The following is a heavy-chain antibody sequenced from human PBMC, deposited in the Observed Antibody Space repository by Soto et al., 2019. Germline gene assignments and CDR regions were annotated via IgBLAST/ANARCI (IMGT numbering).Heavy chain of an antibody. D-gene: IGHD3-10*01. CDR1: GGTLSDHG. V-gene: IGHV1-69*06. CDR2: TIPVFNTA. CDR3: ARGVYGSRNYYTGPSAFDI. Sequence: QVQLEQSGAEVKKPGSSVEVSCKASGGTLSDHGVAWLRQAPGQGLEWMGGTIPVFNTAKYAQKFQGRVTVTADKFTNIAYMELSSLRSEDTAFYFCARGVYGSRNYYTGPSAFDIWGQGTMVIVSS. J-gene: IGHJ3*02.